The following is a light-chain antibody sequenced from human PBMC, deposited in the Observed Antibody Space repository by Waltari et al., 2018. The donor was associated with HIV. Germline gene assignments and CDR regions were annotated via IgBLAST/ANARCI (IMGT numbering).Light chain of an antibody. V-gene: IGKV4-1*01. CDR2: WAS. J-gene: IGKJ1*01. CDR3: QQYFTTPWT. Sequence: DIVMTQSPDSMPGSLGARASIICMSNPSLLYSPNNKNFLVWYQQKPGQPPTLLIYWASSRESGVPARFSGSGSGTNFTLTISSLQPEDVATYFCQQYFTTPWTFGQGTKVE. CDR1: PSLLYSPNNKNF.